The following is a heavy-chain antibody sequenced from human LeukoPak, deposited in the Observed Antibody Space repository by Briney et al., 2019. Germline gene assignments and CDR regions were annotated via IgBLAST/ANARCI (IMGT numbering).Heavy chain of an antibody. D-gene: IGHD6-19*01. Sequence: ASVKVSCKASGYTFTSYDINWVRQATGQGLEWMGWMNPNSGNTGYAQKFQGRVTMTRNTSISTAYMELSSLRSEDTAVCYCAREEWKAVAGRGDYWGQGTLVTVSS. J-gene: IGHJ4*02. CDR1: GYTFTSYD. CDR3: AREEWKAVAGRGDY. CDR2: MNPNSGNT. V-gene: IGHV1-8*01.